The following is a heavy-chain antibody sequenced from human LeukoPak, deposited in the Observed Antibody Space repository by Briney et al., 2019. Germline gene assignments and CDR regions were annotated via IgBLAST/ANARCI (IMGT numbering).Heavy chain of an antibody. CDR2: INPNSGGT. D-gene: IGHD3-16*02. CDR3: ARTIGWDDYVWGSYRDGFDY. Sequence: ASVKVSCKASGYTFTSYYMHWVRQAPGQGLEWMGWINPNSGGTNYAQKFQGRVTMTRDTSISTAYMELSRLRSDDTAVYYCARTIGWDDYVWGSYRDGFDYWGQGTLVTVSS. J-gene: IGHJ4*02. V-gene: IGHV1-2*02. CDR1: GYTFTSYY.